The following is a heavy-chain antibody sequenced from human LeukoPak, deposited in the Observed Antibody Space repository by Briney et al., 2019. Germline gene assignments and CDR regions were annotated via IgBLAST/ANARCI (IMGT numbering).Heavy chain of an antibody. CDR1: GGSISSYY. V-gene: IGHV4-59*08. D-gene: IGHD1-14*01. CDR3: ARHGGITPYYCYYMDV. Sequence: PSETLSLTCTVSGGSISSYYWSWIRQPPGKGLEWIGYIYYSGSTNYNPSLKSRVTISVDTSKNQFSLKLSSVTAADTAVYYCARHGGITPYYCYYMDVWGKGTTVTVSS. CDR2: IYYSGST. J-gene: IGHJ6*03.